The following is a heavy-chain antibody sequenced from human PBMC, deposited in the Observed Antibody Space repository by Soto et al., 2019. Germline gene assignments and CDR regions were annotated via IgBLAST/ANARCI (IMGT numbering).Heavy chain of an antibody. V-gene: IGHV4-4*07. CDR2: IYASGST. CDR3: ARSLPGTTGNGLDV. CDR1: GGSISHNY. Sequence: ETLSLTCSVSGGSISHNYWIWIRQPAGKGLEWIGRIYASGSTNYNPSLKSRVTMSVETSKHQVSLKVTSVTAADTAVYYCARSLPGTTGNGLDVWGQGTTVTVSS. D-gene: IGHD1-1*01. J-gene: IGHJ6*02.